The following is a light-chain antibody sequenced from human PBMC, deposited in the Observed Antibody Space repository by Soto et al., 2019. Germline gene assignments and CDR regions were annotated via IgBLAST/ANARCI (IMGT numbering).Light chain of an antibody. J-gene: IGKJ2*01. CDR2: AAS. Sequence: DIHMTQSPSSLSASVGDRVTVTCRTSHIVDTSLNWYQQKPGKAPKLLIYAASSVQSGVPARLSGSGSATFFTLTIHNLQPDDFATYFCQQTHSIPPTFGPGTKVDI. V-gene: IGKV1-39*01. CDR3: QQTHSIPPT. CDR1: HIVDTS.